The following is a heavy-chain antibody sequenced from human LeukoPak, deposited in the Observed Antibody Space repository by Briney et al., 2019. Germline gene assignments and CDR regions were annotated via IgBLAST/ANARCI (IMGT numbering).Heavy chain of an antibody. CDR2: IYKSGST. CDR3: ARDFFRDYFFDF. J-gene: IGHJ4*02. Sequence: SETLSLTCTVSGGSISNNFWSWIRQSPGKGLEWLGYIYKSGSTNYNPSLKSRVTISVGTSKNQFSLKLSSVTAADTAVYYCARDFFRDYFFDFWGRGTLVTVSS. V-gene: IGHV4-59*01. D-gene: IGHD3-10*01. CDR1: GGSISNNF.